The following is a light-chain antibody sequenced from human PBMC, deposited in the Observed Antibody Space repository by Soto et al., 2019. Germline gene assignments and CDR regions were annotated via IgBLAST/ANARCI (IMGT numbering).Light chain of an antibody. J-gene: IGKJ2*01. CDR3: QQYGSSPYT. V-gene: IGKV3-20*01. CDR2: GAS. CDR1: QSVSSSY. Sequence: EIVLTQSPGTLSLSPGERATLSCRASQSVSSSYLAWYQQKPGQAPRLLIYGASNRATGIPDRFSGCGSGTDFTLTISRLEPEDFAVYYCQQYGSSPYTFGQGTKLEIK.